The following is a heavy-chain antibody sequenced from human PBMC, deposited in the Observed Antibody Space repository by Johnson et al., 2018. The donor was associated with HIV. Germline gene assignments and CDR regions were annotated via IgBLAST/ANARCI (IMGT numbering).Heavy chain of an antibody. CDR1: GFTFDDYA. Sequence: VQLVESGGGLVQPGRSLRLSCAASGFTFDDYAMHWVRQAPGKGLEWVSAIGTAGDTSYPGSVTGRFTISRENAKNSLYLQMNSLRAGDTAVYYCARGSSYYYDSSGSDAFDIWGQGTMVTVSS. D-gene: IGHD3-22*01. CDR2: IGTAGDT. V-gene: IGHV3-13*01. J-gene: IGHJ3*02. CDR3: ARGSSYYYDSSGSDAFDI.